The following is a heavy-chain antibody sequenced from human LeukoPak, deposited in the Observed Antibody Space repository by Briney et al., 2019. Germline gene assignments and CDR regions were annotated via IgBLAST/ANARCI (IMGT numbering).Heavy chain of an antibody. CDR1: GFTFSSYG. CDR3: ARGKNGDSLFDY. CDR2: INSDGSST. D-gene: IGHD4-17*01. J-gene: IGHJ4*02. V-gene: IGHV3-74*03. Sequence: GGSLRLSCAASGFTFSSYGMHWVRQAPGKGLVWVSRINSDGSSTTYADSVKGRLTISRDNAKKTLFLQMNSLRAQDTAVYYCARGKNGDSLFDYWGQGTLVTVSS.